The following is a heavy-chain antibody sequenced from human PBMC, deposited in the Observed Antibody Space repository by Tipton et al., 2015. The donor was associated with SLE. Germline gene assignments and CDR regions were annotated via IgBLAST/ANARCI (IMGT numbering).Heavy chain of an antibody. V-gene: IGHV4-59*01. CDR3: ARGYCSATSCFSQFDS. CDR1: GGSINSYY. Sequence: TLSLTCTVSGGSINSYYWSWIRQPPGKGLEWIGYIHYSGSTNYNPSFKSRVTTSLETSKNYFSLKLTSVTAADTAVYYCARGYCSATSCFSQFDSWGRGTLVTVSS. J-gene: IGHJ4*02. CDR2: IHYSGST. D-gene: IGHD2-2*01.